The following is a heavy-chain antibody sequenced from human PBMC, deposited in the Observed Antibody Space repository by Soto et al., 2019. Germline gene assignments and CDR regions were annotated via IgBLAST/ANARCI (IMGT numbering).Heavy chain of an antibody. Sequence: PGGYPSLYRPSVGCPFRYSRMHLERPALGRGLEWVSSISGSGYICYAESVKGRFTISRDNAKNSLCLQINSRRPEDTAVYYCANVPHVGPPPCRYYYSGTDAWG. J-gene: IGHJ6*02. CDR3: ANVPHVGPPPCRYYYSGTDA. CDR1: GCPFRYSR. CDR2: ISGSGYI. V-gene: IGHV3-21*04.